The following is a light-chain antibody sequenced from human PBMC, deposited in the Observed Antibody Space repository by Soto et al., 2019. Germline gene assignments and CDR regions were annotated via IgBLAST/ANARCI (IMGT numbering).Light chain of an antibody. CDR3: QQSHTHST. Sequence: IQLTHSPSSGTASVSGRVPITFRASLGISSYLAWYQQKPGKAPKLLIYAASTLQSGVPSRFSGSGSGTRGTLTIRRLEAEDFTREPCQQSHTHSTLGHGTKVDIK. CDR2: AAS. CDR1: LGISSY. V-gene: IGKV1-9*01. J-gene: IGKJ1*01.